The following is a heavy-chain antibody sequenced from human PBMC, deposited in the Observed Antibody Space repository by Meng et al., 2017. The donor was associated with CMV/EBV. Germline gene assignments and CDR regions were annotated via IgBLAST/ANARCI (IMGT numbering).Heavy chain of an antibody. Sequence: LSLTCAASGFTFSSYEMNWVRQAPGKGLEWVSYISSSGSTIYYADSVKGRLTISRDNAKNSLYLQMNSLRAEDTAVYYCARGGKQLVLVPVYYYYGMDVWGQGTTVTVSS. V-gene: IGHV3-48*03. D-gene: IGHD6-13*01. CDR2: ISSSGSTI. CDR1: GFTFSSYE. J-gene: IGHJ6*02. CDR3: ARGGKQLVLVPVYYYYGMDV.